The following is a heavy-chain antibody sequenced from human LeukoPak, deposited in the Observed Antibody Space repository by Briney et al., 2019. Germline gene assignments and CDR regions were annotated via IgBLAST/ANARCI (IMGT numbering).Heavy chain of an antibody. CDR3: AREALCSGCRVYGMDV. J-gene: IGHJ6*02. Sequence: ASVKVSCKASGYTFTNYYIHWVRQAPGQGLEWMGMIDPSGGSTSYAQNFLGRVTMIRDTSASTVYMELNSLRSEDTAVYYCAREALCSGCRVYGMDVWGQGTTVTVSS. D-gene: IGHD2-15*01. CDR1: GYTFTNYY. CDR2: IDPSGGST. V-gene: IGHV1-46*01.